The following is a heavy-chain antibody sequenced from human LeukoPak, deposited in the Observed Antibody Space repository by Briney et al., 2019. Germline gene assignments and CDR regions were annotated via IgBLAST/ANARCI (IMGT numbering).Heavy chain of an antibody. CDR1: GFTFNSYL. D-gene: IGHD7-27*01. CDR3: TRDSGADRRYFDL. J-gene: IGHJ2*01. V-gene: IGHV3-74*01. CDR2: IDGDGATT. Sequence: PGGSLRLSCAASGFTFNSYLMSWVRQAPGKGLVWASRIDGDGATTSYEDSVKGRFTISRDNANNMVYLEMNSLRVEDTAVYYCTRDSGADRRYFDLWGRGTLVTVSS.